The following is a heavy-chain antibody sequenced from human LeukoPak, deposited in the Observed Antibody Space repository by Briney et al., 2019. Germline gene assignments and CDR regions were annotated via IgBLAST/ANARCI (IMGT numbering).Heavy chain of an antibody. Sequence: SGGSLRLSCAASGFTFSSYSMNWVRQAPGKGLEWVSYISSSSSTIYYADSVKGRFTISRDNAKNSLYLQMNSLRAEDTAVYYCARGTTSFYYYYGMDVWGQGTTVTVSS. CDR3: ARGTTSFYYYYGMDV. V-gene: IGHV3-48*04. J-gene: IGHJ6*02. CDR2: ISSSSSTI. D-gene: IGHD1-7*01. CDR1: GFTFSSYS.